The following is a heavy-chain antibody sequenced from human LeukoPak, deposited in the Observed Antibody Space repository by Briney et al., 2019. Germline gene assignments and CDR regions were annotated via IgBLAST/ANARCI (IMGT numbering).Heavy chain of an antibody. CDR2: ISHSGGP. D-gene: IGHD6-25*01. CDR1: GGSFSGYY. Sequence: SETLSLTCAVCGGSFSGYYWSWIRQPPGKGLEWIGEISHSGGPNYNPSLKSRVTISVDTSKKQFSLKLTSLTAADTAVYYCARERSGLSHYYYMDVWGKGTTVAVSS. CDR3: ARERSGLSHYYYMDV. J-gene: IGHJ6*03. V-gene: IGHV4-34*01.